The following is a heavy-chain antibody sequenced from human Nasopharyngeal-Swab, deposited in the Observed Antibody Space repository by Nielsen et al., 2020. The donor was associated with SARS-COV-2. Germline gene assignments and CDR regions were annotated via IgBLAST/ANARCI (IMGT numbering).Heavy chain of an antibody. D-gene: IGHD6-19*01. CDR3: ARGLKYSSGWYSYYYYGMDV. CDR2: ISYDGSNK. CDR1: GFTFSSYA. V-gene: IGHV3-30-3*01. J-gene: IGHJ6*02. Sequence: GESLKIPCAASGFTFSSYAMHWVRQAPGKGLEWVAVISYDGSNKYYADSVKGRFTISRDNSKNTLYLQMNSLRAEDTAVYYCARGLKYSSGWYSYYYYGMDVWGQGTTVTVSS.